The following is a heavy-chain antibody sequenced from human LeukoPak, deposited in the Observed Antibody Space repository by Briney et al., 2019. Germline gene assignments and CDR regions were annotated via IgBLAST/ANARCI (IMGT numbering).Heavy chain of an antibody. CDR3: FKGYCSSTSCYGHDAFDI. CDR1: GFTFSNAW. D-gene: IGHD2-2*01. V-gene: IGHV3-15*01. J-gene: IGHJ3*02. CDR2: IKSKTDGGTT. Sequence: PGGSLRLSCAASGFTFSNAWMSWVRQAPGKGLEWVGRIKSKTDGGTTDYAAPVKGRFTISRDDSKNTLYLQMNSLKTKDIAVYYSFKGYCSSTSCYGHDAFDIWGQGTMVTVSS.